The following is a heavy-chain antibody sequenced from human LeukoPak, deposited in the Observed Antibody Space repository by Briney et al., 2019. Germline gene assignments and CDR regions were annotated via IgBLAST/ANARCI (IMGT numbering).Heavy chain of an antibody. J-gene: IGHJ4*02. D-gene: IGHD2-2*01. CDR1: GGTFSSYA. CDR2: TIPIFGTA. V-gene: IGHV1-69*05. Sequence: SVKVSCKASGGTFSSYAISWVRQAPGQGLEWMGGTIPIFGTANYAQKFQGRVTITTDESTSTAYMELSSLRSEDTAVYYCARRGETGSTLVYWGQGTLVTVSS. CDR3: ARRGETGSTLVY.